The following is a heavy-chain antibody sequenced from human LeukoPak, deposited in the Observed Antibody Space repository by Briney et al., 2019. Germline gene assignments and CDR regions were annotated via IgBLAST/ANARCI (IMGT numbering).Heavy chain of an antibody. V-gene: IGHV4/OR15-8*01. CDR3: ARSHDHLWGNYPDY. CDR2: IHHDGRV. J-gene: IGHJ4*02. CDR1: GGSIGGDTYY. Sequence: SETLSLTCTVSGGSIGGDTYYWNWVRQPPGKGLEWIGEIHHDGRVNYNPSLKSRVTLSVDKSKNQFSLRLNSVTAADTAMYYCARSHDHLWGNYPDYWGQGTLVTVSS. D-gene: IGHD3-16*02.